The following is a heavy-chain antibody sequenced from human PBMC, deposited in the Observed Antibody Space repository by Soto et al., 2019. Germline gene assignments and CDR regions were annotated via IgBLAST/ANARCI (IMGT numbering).Heavy chain of an antibody. D-gene: IGHD3-9*01. J-gene: IGHJ4*02. CDR2: ISSSSSSYI. Sequence: PVGSQRVSCAVSGFTFSTYSMNWVRQATGKGLEWFSSISSSSSSYIYYPDSLKGRFTISRDNAKNSLYLQMNSLRAEDTAVYYCARSPSSGLTGSYYFDYWGQGTLVTVSS. CDR3: ARSPSSGLTGSYYFDY. CDR1: GFTFSTYS. V-gene: IGHV3-21*01.